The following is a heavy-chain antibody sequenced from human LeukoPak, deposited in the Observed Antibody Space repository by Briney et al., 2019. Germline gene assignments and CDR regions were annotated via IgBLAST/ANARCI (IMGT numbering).Heavy chain of an antibody. CDR1: GFTFSSYA. CDR3: ARSEWSNFDY. CDR2: ISSNGGNT. Sequence: GGSLRLSCAASGFTFSSYAMHWVRQAPGKGLEYVSAISSNGGNTYYANSVKGRFTISRDNSKNTLYLQMGSLRAEDMAVYYCARSEWSNFDYWGQGTLVTVSS. V-gene: IGHV3-64*01. J-gene: IGHJ4*02. D-gene: IGHD2-8*01.